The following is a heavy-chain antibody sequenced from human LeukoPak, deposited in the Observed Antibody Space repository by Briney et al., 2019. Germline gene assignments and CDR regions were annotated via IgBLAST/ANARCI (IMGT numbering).Heavy chain of an antibody. CDR1: GFTFSSYA. V-gene: IGHV3-30*04. Sequence: PGGSLRLSCAASGFTFSSYAMHWVRQAPGKGLEWVAVISYDGSNKYYADSVKGRFTISRDNSKNTLYLQMNSLRAEDTAVYYCARAREYSSSAEAFDIWGQGTMVTVSS. CDR2: ISYDGSNK. J-gene: IGHJ3*02. D-gene: IGHD6-6*01. CDR3: ARAREYSSSAEAFDI.